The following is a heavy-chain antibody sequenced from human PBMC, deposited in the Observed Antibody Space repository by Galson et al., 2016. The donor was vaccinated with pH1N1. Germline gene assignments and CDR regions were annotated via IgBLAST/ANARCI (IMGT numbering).Heavy chain of an antibody. CDR3: ARRKWPGMGSDY. V-gene: IGHV3-21*04. Sequence: SLRLSCAASGFTFSSYSMNWVRQAPGKGLEWVASISSNGADTHYRDSMKGRFTISRDSAKSSLYLQMNSLRVEDTAVYYCARRKWPGMGSDYWGQGTVVTVSS. CDR2: ISSNGADT. J-gene: IGHJ4*02. CDR1: GFTFSSYS. D-gene: IGHD5-12*01.